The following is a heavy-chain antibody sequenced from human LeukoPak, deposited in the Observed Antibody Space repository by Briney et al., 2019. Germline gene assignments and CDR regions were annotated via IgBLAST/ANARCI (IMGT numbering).Heavy chain of an antibody. CDR1: GFTFSSYV. CDR2: ISSSGSTI. CDR3: ARGHIYDGVGMDV. Sequence: PGGSLRLSCAASGFTFSSYVMSWVRQAPGKGLEWVSYISSSGSTIYYADSVKGRFTISRDNAKNSLYLQMNSLRAEDTAVYYCARGHIYDGVGMDVWGQGTTVTVSS. D-gene: IGHD3-10*01. V-gene: IGHV3-48*04. J-gene: IGHJ6*02.